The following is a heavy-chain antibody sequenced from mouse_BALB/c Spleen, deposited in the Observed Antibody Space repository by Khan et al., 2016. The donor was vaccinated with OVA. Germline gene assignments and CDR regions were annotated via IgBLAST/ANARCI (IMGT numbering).Heavy chain of an antibody. J-gene: IGHJ4*01. D-gene: IGHD2-14*01. CDR3: ASAYYRYDGYYAMDF. CDR2: IWAGGGT. CDR1: GFSLSRYN. V-gene: IGHV2-6-4*01. Sequence: QVQLKESGPGLVAPSQSLSITCTVSGFSLSRYNIHWVRQPPGKGLEWLGMIWAGGGTDYNSTLKSRLNISKDNSKSQVFLKMNTLQTDDTAMYYCASAYYRYDGYYAMDFWGQGTSVTVSS.